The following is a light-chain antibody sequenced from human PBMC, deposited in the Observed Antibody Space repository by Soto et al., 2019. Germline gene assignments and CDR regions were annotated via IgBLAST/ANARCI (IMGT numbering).Light chain of an antibody. V-gene: IGLV4-69*01. J-gene: IGLJ2*01. CDR1: RGHSTYA. Sequence: QLVLTQWPSASASLGASVKVTCTLSRGHSTYAIAWHQQQPEKGPRYLMKVNSDGSHTKGDGIPDRFSGSSSGAERYLTISSLQSEDEADYYCQTWGTGIQVFGGGTKLTVL. CDR3: QTWGTGIQV. CDR2: VNSDGSH.